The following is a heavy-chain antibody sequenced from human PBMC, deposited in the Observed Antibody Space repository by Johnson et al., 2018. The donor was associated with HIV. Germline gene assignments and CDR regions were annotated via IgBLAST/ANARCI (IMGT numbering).Heavy chain of an antibody. CDR3: ARGYGVYATSFDV. J-gene: IGHJ3*01. CDR1: GFTFSTYG. V-gene: IGHV3-33*01. CDR2: MWYDGSNK. Sequence: QVQLVESGGGVVRPGGSLRLSCVASGFTFSTYGMHLVRQAPGKGLEWVAVMWYDGSNKYYADSVKGRFTISRDNSKNTLYLQMNSLKTEDTAVYYCARGYGVYATSFDVWGQGTVVAVSS. D-gene: IGHD5/OR15-5a*01.